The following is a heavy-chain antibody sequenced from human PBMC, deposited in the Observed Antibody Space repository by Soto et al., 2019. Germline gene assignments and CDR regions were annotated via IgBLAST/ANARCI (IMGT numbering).Heavy chain of an antibody. J-gene: IGHJ3*02. CDR2: IYYSGST. V-gene: IGHV4-31*03. CDR1: GGSISSGGYY. D-gene: IGHD2-21*02. Sequence: SETLSLTCTVSGGSISSGGYYWSWIRQHPGKGLEWIGYIYYSGSTYYNPSLKSRVTISVDTSKNQFSLKLSSMTAADTAVYYCARADSTSAFDIWGQGTMVTVS. CDR3: ARADSTSAFDI.